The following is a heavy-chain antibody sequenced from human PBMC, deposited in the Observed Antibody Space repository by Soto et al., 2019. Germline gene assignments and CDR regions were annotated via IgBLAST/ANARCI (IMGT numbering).Heavy chain of an antibody. J-gene: IGHJ3*01. Sequence: GGSLRISCAASGFTFRSYAMSWVRQDPGKGLEWVSSISNSGLGTYYADSVKGRFTISRYNSKNTLYLQLNSLRAEDTAVYFCAKGGRIPAAINLRDFDAFDVWGQGTMVTVSS. CDR1: GFTFRSYA. CDR3: AKGGRIPAAINLRDFDAFDV. CDR2: ISNSGLGT. V-gene: IGHV3-23*01. D-gene: IGHD2-2*01.